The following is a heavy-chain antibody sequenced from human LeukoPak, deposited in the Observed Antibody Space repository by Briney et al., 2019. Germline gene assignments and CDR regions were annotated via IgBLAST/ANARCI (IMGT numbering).Heavy chain of an antibody. Sequence: GGSLRLSCAASGFTFSDDYMTWIRQVPGKGLESIAYIGGSGSDTNYADSVKGRVTVSRDNSKSTLYLQMNSLRAEDTAVYYCAKSSYYDSSGYYREYYFDYWGQGTLVTVSS. CDR3: AKSSYYDSSGYYREYYFDY. CDR2: IGGSGSDT. J-gene: IGHJ4*02. D-gene: IGHD3-22*01. V-gene: IGHV3-11*03. CDR1: GFTFSDDY.